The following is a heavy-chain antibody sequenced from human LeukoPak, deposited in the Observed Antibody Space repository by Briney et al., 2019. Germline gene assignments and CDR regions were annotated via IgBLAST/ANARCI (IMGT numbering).Heavy chain of an antibody. V-gene: IGHV3-23*01. CDR3: AKRKSSPYWYFDL. J-gene: IGHJ2*01. CDR2: ISGSGGST. Sequence: GGSLRLSCAASGFTFANYAITWVRQAPGKGLEWVSAISGSGGSTYYADSVKGRFTISRDNSKNTLYLQMNSLRAEDTAVYYCAKRKSSPYWYFDLWGRGTLVTVSS. CDR1: GFTFANYA.